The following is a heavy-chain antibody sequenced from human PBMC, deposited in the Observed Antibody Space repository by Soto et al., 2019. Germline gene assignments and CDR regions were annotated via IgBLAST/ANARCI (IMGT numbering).Heavy chain of an antibody. J-gene: IGHJ1*01. CDR1: GFTFDDYA. Sequence: EVQLVESGGGLVQPGRSLRLSCAASGFTFDDYAMHWVRQAPGKGLEWVSGISWNSGSIGYADSVKGRFTISRDNAKNSLYLQMNSLRAEDTALYYCAMSTVIRSTLEYFQHWGQGTLVTVSS. V-gene: IGHV3-9*01. CDR3: AMSTVIRSTLEYFQH. CDR2: ISWNSGSI. D-gene: IGHD4-17*01.